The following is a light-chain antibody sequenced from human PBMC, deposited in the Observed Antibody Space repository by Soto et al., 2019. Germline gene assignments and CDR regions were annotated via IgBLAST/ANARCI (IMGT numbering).Light chain of an antibody. V-gene: IGKV1-5*03. Sequence: DIEMTQSPSTLSASIGDGVTITCRASESISWWLAWYQQKPGKAPKLLIYKASSLESGVPSRFSGSGSGTEFTLTISSLQPDDFATYYCQQYNSYSGTFGQGTKVDIK. CDR3: QQYNSYSGT. CDR2: KAS. CDR1: ESISWW. J-gene: IGKJ1*01.